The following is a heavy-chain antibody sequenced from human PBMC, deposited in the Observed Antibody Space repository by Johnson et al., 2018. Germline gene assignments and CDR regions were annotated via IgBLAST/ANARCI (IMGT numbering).Heavy chain of an antibody. Sequence: VQLQESGGGLVQPGGSLRLSCAASGFTFSSYWMHWVRQAPGKGLVWVSRMNTDGSTINYADSVKGRFTISRDNTKNTLYLQMNSLRAEDTAVYYGVRIERCKRYAMGIWGQGTIVTGSS. CDR3: VRIERCKRYAMGI. CDR1: GFTFSSYW. V-gene: IGHV3-74*01. J-gene: IGHJ3*02. D-gene: IGHD5-18*01. CDR2: MNTDGSTI.